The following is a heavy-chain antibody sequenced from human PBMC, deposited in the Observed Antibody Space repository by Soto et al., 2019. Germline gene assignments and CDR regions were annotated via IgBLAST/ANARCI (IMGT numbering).Heavy chain of an antibody. Sequence: PSETLARTCAAYGGTFSGYYWRWIRQPPGKGLEWIGEINHSGSTNYNPSLKSRVTVSVDTSKNQFSLKLSSVTAADTAVYYCARVKASGVNFDYWGQGTLVTVSS. V-gene: IGHV4-34*01. J-gene: IGHJ4*02. CDR1: GGTFSGYY. CDR2: INHSGST. D-gene: IGHD3-10*01. CDR3: ARVKASGVNFDY.